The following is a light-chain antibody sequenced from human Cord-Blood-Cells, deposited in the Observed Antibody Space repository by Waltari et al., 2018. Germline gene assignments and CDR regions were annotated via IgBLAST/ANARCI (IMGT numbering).Light chain of an antibody. J-gene: IGLJ1*01. V-gene: IGLV2-14*03. Sequence: SPLTQPHSVSGSPGHSMNIPCTRTRVDVGVYHSVPWYQQHPGKAPKLMIYYVSNRHSGVSNRFSCSKSGNTAALTISGLQAEDESDYYCSSYTSSSTLVFGTGTKVTVL. CDR3: SSYTSSSTLV. CDR1: RVDVGVYHS. CDR2: YVS.